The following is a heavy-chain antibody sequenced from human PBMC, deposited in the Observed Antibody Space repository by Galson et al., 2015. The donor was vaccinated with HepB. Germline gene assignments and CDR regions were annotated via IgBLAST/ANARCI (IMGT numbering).Heavy chain of an antibody. Sequence: SVKVSCKASGYTFTSYAMHWVRQAPGQRLEWMGWINAGNGNTKYSQKFQGRVTITRDTSASTAYMELSSLRSEDTAVYYCVRIAAAGTGDWFDPWGQGTLVTVSS. D-gene: IGHD6-13*01. CDR3: VRIAAAGTGDWFDP. CDR1: GYTFTSYA. CDR2: INAGNGNT. J-gene: IGHJ5*02. V-gene: IGHV1-3*01.